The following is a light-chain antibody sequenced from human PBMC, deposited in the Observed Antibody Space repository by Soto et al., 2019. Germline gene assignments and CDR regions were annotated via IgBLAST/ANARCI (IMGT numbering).Light chain of an antibody. V-gene: IGKV3-20*01. Sequence: EIVMTQSPGTLSLSPGERATLSCRASQSLSSTFLAWDQQRPGQAPRLLIYGGSNRATGVPDRFSGSGSGTDFTLAISRLESEDYAVYYCQQYGVSPRSFGKGSKLEIK. CDR3: QQYGVSPRS. CDR2: GGS. CDR1: QSLSSTF. J-gene: IGKJ1*01.